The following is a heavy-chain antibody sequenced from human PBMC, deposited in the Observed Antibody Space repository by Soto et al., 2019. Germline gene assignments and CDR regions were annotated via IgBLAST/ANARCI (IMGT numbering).Heavy chain of an antibody. CDR2: INHSGST. V-gene: IGHV4-34*01. CDR1: GGSFSGYY. CDR3: AREGYGDYVDYYYGMDV. J-gene: IGHJ6*02. Sequence: QVQLQQWGSGLLKPSETLSLTCAVYGGSFSGYYWSWIRHPPGKGLEWIGEINHSGSTNYNPSLQNRVTISVDTSLNQLSLKLSSVTDADTAVYYCAREGYGDYVDYYYGMDVWGQGTTVTVSS. D-gene: IGHD4-17*01.